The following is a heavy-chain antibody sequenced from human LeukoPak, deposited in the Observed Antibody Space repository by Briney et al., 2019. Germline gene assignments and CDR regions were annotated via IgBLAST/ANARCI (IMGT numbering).Heavy chain of an antibody. J-gene: IGHJ2*01. V-gene: IGHV4-34*01. CDR1: GGSFSGYC. Sequence: SETLSLTCAVYGGSFSGYCWSWIRQPPGKGLEWIGEINHSGSTNYNPSLKSRVTISVDTSKNQFSLKLSSVTAADTAVYYCASAPGAYWYFDLWGRGTLVTVSS. CDR3: ASAPGAYWYFDL. CDR2: INHSGST. D-gene: IGHD3-10*01.